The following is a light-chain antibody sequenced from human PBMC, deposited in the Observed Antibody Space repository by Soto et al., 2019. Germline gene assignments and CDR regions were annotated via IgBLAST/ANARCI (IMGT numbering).Light chain of an antibody. Sequence: TCRASRAIGDRLAWFQQRPGKPPKLLIYSASRLQSGAPSRFSGSWSGTDFTLSICSLQPEDFATYCCQQSYVSPITCAQGTRLEIK. CDR2: SAS. CDR3: QQSYVSPIT. CDR1: RAIGDR. J-gene: IGKJ5*01. V-gene: IGKV1-12*01.